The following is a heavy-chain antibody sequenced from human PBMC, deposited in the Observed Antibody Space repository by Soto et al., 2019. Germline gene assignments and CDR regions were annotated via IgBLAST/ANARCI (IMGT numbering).Heavy chain of an antibody. CDR1: GDSISSNY. CDR3: ARLVVKTATDAFDV. D-gene: IGHD2-21*01. J-gene: IGHJ3*01. Sequence: QVQLQESGPGLVKPSETLSLTCTVSGDSISSNYWSWVRQSPGKGLEWLGYIHSSGSTNYRSYLKSILTMSVDTSNNHFSLNLSSVTAADTAVYYCARLVVKTATDAFDVWGQGTRVTVSS. V-gene: IGHV4-4*09. CDR2: IHSSGST.